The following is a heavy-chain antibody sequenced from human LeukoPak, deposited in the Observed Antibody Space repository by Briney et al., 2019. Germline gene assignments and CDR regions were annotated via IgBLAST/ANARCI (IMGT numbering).Heavy chain of an antibody. CDR3: AGSTYYDILTGYSLFDY. CDR2: INHSGST. CDR1: GGSFSGYY. J-gene: IGHJ4*02. Sequence: SETLSLTCAVYGGSFSGYYWNWIRQPPGKGLEWIGEINHSGSTNYNPSLKSRATISVDTSKNQFSLKLSSVTAADTAVYYCAGSTYYDILTGYSLFDYWGQGTLVTVFS. V-gene: IGHV4-34*01. D-gene: IGHD3-9*01.